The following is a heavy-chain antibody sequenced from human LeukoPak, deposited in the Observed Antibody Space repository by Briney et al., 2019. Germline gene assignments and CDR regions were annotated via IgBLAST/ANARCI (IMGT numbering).Heavy chain of an antibody. CDR2: ISAYNGNT. CDR3: ARENGYDYGGNRFDY. CDR1: GYTFTSYG. V-gene: IGHV1-18*01. D-gene: IGHD4-23*01. J-gene: IGHJ4*02. Sequence: ASVKVSCKASGYTFTSYGISWVRQAPGQGLEWMGWISAYNGNTNYAQKLQGRVTMTTDTSTSTAYMELRSLRSDDTAVYYCARENGYDYGGNRFDYWGQGTLVTVSS.